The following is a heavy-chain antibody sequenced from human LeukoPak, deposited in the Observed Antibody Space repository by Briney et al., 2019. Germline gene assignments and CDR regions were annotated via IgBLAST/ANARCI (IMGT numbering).Heavy chain of an antibody. J-gene: IGHJ6*03. D-gene: IGHD4-11*01. CDR3: ARGSNYVSSYYYYYYMDV. V-gene: IGHV4-38-2*02. Sequence: SETLSLTCTVSGYSISSGYYWAWIRQPPGKGLEWIGSIYQSGSTYYNPSLKSRVTISVDTSKNQFSLKLSSVTAADTAVYYCARGSNYVSSYYYYYYMDVWGKGTTVTVSS. CDR1: GYSISSGYY. CDR2: IYQSGST.